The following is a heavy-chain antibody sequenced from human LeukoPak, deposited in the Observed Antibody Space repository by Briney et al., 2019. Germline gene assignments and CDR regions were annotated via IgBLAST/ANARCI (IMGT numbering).Heavy chain of an antibody. J-gene: IGHJ4*02. CDR3: VSFYETY. D-gene: IGHD2-2*01. CDR1: GYYW. V-gene: IGHV3-74*01. Sequence: QPGGSLRLSCAASGYYWMHWVRQAPGKGLVWVSHINSDGSWTSYADSVKGRFTISKDNAKNTVYLQMNNLRAEDTAVYYCVSFYETYWGRGTLVTVSS. CDR2: INSDGSWT.